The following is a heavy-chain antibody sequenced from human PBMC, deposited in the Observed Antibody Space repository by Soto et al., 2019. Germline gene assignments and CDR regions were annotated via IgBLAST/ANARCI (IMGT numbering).Heavy chain of an antibody. V-gene: IGHV3-30-3*01. J-gene: IGHJ3*02. CDR3: ARRNSDYSSVWSDAFDI. Sequence: QVQLVESGGGVVQPGRSLRLSCAASGFTFSSYAMHWVRQAPGKGPEWVAVISYDGSSKTYADSVKGQFTIFRDNSKNSLFLQMNNLRPEDTAVYYCARRNSDYSSVWSDAFDIWGQGTMVTVSS. CDR1: GFTFSSYA. D-gene: IGHD6-19*01. CDR2: ISYDGSSK.